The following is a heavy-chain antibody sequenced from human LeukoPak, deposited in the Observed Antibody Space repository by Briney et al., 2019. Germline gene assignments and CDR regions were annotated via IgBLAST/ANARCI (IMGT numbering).Heavy chain of an antibody. V-gene: IGHV3-48*02. CDR1: GFTLSNCN. CDR3: ARGGFDP. Sequence: PGGSLRLSCAASGFTLSNCNMNWVRQAPGKGLEWVSYISSSSSTIYYADSVKGRFTISRDNVKNSLYLQMNSLRDEDTAVYYCARGGFDPWGQGTLVTVSS. CDR2: ISSSSSTI. D-gene: IGHD6-25*01. J-gene: IGHJ5*02.